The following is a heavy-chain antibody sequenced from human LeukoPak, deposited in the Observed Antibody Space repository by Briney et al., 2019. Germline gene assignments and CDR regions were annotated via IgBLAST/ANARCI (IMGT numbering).Heavy chain of an antibody. D-gene: IGHD6-6*01. CDR2: ISYDGSNK. V-gene: IGHV3-30*18. J-gene: IGHJ4*02. CDR3: AKEGQLGRYYFDY. CDR1: GFTFSSYG. Sequence: GRSLRLSCAASGFTFSSYGMHWVRQAPGKGLEWVAVISYDGSNKYYADSVKGRFTISRDNSKNTLYLQMNSLRAEDTAEYYCAKEGQLGRYYFDYWGQGTLVTVSS.